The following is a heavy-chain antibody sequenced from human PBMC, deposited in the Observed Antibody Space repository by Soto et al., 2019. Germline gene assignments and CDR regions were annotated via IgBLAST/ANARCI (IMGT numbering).Heavy chain of an antibody. Sequence: SETLPLTCTVSGHSISSGSYWAWIRQPPGKGPEWIASIYHGGTTFYNPSLKSRITISVDTSNNQFSLKLTSVTAADTAVYYCARVHVMVVAGSTFDYWGHGTLVTVSS. CDR3: ARVHVMVVAGSTFDY. CDR2: IYHGGTT. V-gene: IGHV4-38-2*02. J-gene: IGHJ4*01. CDR1: GHSISSGSY. D-gene: IGHD6-19*01.